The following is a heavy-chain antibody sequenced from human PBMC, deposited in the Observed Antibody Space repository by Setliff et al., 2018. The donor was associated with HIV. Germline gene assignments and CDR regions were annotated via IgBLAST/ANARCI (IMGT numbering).Heavy chain of an antibody. J-gene: IGHJ6*03. Sequence: GGSLRLSCAASGFTFSNYVMTWVRQAPGKGLEWVSSVTGNGARTFYADSVKGRFTVSRDNSKSTLYLQMNSLRAEDTATYYCARGTDYDLWTYYYYMDVWGKGTTVTVSS. CDR1: GFTFSNYV. CDR3: ARGTDYDLWTYYYYMDV. CDR2: VTGNGART. V-gene: IGHV3-23*01. D-gene: IGHD3-3*01.